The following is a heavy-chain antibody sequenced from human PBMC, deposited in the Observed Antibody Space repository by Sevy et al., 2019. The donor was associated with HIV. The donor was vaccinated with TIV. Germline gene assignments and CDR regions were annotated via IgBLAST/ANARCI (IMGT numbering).Heavy chain of an antibody. CDR1: GFTFSSSW. CDR3: ITDHESRGYDEEVINYYYYGMDV. D-gene: IGHD5-12*01. Sequence: GGSLRLSCAASGFTFSSSWMSWVRLAPGKGLEWVGRIKSKTDGGTKDYAAPGKGRFTNSREHSKTPLYIQMNSLKTEDKAENYCITDHESRGYDEEVINYYYYGMDVWGQGTTVTVSS. V-gene: IGHV3-15*01. CDR2: IKSKTDGGTK. J-gene: IGHJ6*02.